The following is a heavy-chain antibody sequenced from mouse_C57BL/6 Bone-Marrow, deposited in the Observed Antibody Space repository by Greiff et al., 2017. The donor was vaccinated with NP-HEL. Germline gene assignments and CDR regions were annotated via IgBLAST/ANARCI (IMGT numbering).Heavy chain of an antibody. V-gene: IGHV6-3*01. D-gene: IGHD1-1*01. CDR3: TESPYYYGSSFRAMDY. J-gene: IGHJ4*01. CDR2: IRLKSDNYAT. Sequence: EVMLVESGGGLVQPGGSMKLSCVASGFTFSNYWMNWVRQSPEKGLEWVAQIRLKSDNYATHYAESVKGRFTISRDDSKSSVYLQMNNLRAEDTGIYYCTESPYYYGSSFRAMDYWGQGTSVTVSS. CDR1: GFTFSNYW.